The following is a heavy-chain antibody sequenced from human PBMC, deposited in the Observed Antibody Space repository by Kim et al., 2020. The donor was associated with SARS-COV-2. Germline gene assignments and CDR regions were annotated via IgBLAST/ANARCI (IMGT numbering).Heavy chain of an antibody. CDR1: GFTFSSYA. J-gene: IGHJ4*02. CDR2: ISGSGGST. CDR3: AKEKYAAYYYDSSGYYGGFDY. V-gene: IGHV3-23*01. D-gene: IGHD3-22*01. Sequence: GGSLRLSCAASGFTFSSYAMSWVRQAPGKGLEWVSAISGSGGSTYYADSVKGRFTISRDNSKNTLYLQMNSLRAEDTAVYYCAKEKYAAYYYDSSGYYGGFDYWGQGTLVTVSS.